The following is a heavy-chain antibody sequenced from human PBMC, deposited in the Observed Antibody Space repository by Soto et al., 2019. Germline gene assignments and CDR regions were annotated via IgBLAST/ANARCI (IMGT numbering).Heavy chain of an antibody. CDR2: IIPIFGTA. Sequence: SVKVSCKASGGTFSSYAISWVRQAPGQGLEWMGGIIPIFGTANYAQKFQVRVTITADESTSTAYMELSSLRSEDTAVYYCARDRKGFWSGYPFDYWGQGTLVTVSS. J-gene: IGHJ4*02. D-gene: IGHD3-3*01. V-gene: IGHV1-69*13. CDR1: GGTFSSYA. CDR3: ARDRKGFWSGYPFDY.